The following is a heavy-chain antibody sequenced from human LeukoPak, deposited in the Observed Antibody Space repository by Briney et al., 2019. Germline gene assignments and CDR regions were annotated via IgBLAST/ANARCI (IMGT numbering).Heavy chain of an antibody. D-gene: IGHD2-2*01. V-gene: IGHV4-34*01. CDR2: INHSGST. CDR1: GGSFSGYY. J-gene: IGHJ6*04. Sequence: SETLSLTCAVCGGSFSGYYWSWIRQPPGKGLEWIGEINHSGSTNYNPSLKSRVTISVDTSKNQFSLKLSSVTAADTAVYYCARSIVVVPAGRRRGVGMDVWGKGTTVTVSS. CDR3: ARSIVVVPAGRRRGVGMDV.